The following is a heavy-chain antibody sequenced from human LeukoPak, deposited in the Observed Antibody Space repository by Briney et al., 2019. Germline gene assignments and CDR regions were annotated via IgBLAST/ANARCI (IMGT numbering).Heavy chain of an antibody. CDR1: GGTFSSYA. V-gene: IGHV1-69*05. Sequence: EASVKVSCKASGGTFSSYAISRVRQAPGQGLEWMGRIIPIFGTANYAQKFQGRVTITTDESTSTACMELSSLRSEDTAVYYCARDRVLLGYYWGQGTLVTVSS. CDR3: ARDRVLLGYY. CDR2: IIPIFGTA. D-gene: IGHD2-8*02. J-gene: IGHJ4*02.